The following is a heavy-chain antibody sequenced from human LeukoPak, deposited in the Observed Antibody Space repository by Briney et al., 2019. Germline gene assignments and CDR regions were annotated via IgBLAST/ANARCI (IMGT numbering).Heavy chain of an antibody. Sequence: GGSLRLSCAASGFTFSSYDMHWARQATGKGLEWVSGIGTGGDTYYPGSVKGRFTISRENAKNSLYLQMNSLRAGDTAVYYCTRGASQDFWGQGTTDTVSS. CDR3: TRGASQDF. V-gene: IGHV3-13*01. D-gene: IGHD1-26*01. J-gene: IGHJ6*02. CDR2: IGTGGDT. CDR1: GFTFSSYD.